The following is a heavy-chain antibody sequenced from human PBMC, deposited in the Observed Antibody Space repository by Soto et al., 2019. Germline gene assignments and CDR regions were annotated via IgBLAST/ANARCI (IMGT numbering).Heavy chain of an antibody. D-gene: IGHD4-17*01. Sequence: QVQLVQSGAEMGQPGASVKVSCKASGYTFTNYGITWVRQAPGQGLEWMGWISAYNGNTNYEQKFQDRVTMTTDTSTSTAYMEGRRLRYDDAAVYYCAIDTTVGSDALDIWGQGTMVTVSS. CDR2: ISAYNGNT. CDR3: AIDTTVGSDALDI. J-gene: IGHJ3*02. CDR1: GYTFTNYG. V-gene: IGHV1-18*01.